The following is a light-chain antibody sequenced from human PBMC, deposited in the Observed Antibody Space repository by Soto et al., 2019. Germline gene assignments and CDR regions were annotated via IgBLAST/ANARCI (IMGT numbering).Light chain of an antibody. Sequence: EIVLMQSPGTLSLSTGERATLSCRASQSVSSSYLAWYQQKPGQAPRLLIYGASSRATGIPDRFSGSGSGTDFTLTISRLEPEDFAVYYCQQYGSSPQTFGQGTKVDIK. V-gene: IGKV3-20*01. J-gene: IGKJ1*01. CDR3: QQYGSSPQT. CDR1: QSVSSSY. CDR2: GAS.